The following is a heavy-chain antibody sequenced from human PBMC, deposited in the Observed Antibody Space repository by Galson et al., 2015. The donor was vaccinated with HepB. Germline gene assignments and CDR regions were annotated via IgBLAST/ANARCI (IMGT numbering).Heavy chain of an antibody. CDR1: GFTFSSYA. D-gene: IGHD6-19*01. Sequence: SLRLSCAASGFTFSSYAMSWVRQAPGKGLEWVSAISGSGGTTYYADSVKGRFSISRDNSKNTVYLQMNSLRAEDTAVYYCARDKVSQWPKYFQHWGQGTLVTVSS. V-gene: IGHV3-23*01. CDR3: ARDKVSQWPKYFQH. J-gene: IGHJ1*01. CDR2: ISGSGGTT.